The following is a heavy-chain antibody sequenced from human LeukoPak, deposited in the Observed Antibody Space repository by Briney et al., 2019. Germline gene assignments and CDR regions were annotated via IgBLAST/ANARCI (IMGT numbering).Heavy chain of an antibody. V-gene: IGHV3-7*01. Sequence: GGSLRLSCAASGFTFSTYWMSWIRQAPGKGLEWVAHIRPDGSGKYYVDSVKGRFTISRDNAKNSLRLQMNSLRDEDSAVYYCVSWETGVTIPENSWGQGTLVIVSS. J-gene: IGHJ4*02. CDR1: GFTFSTYW. D-gene: IGHD3-10*01. CDR2: IRPDGSGK. CDR3: VSWETGVTIPENS.